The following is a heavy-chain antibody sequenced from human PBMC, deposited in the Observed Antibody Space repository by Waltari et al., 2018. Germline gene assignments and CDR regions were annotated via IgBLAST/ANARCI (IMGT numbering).Heavy chain of an antibody. V-gene: IGHV3-43*01. D-gene: IGHD3-10*01. Sequence: EVQLVESGGVVVQPGGSLRLSCAASGFTFDDYTMHWVRQAPGKGLEWVSLISWDGGSTYYADSVKGRFTISRDNAKNTLYLQMNSLRADDTSVYYCARAQLTMARNLDLWGRGTLVTVAS. CDR1: GFTFDDYT. CDR2: ISWDGGST. CDR3: ARAQLTMARNLDL. J-gene: IGHJ2*01.